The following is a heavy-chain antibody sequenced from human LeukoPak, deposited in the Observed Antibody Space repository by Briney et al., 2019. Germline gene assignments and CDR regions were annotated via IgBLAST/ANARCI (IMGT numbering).Heavy chain of an antibody. V-gene: IGHV4-34*01. J-gene: IGHJ4*02. CDR3: ARVVYGDSSKDFDY. Sequence: SETLSLTCTVSGGSISSYYWSWIRQPPGGGLEWIGEVNHGGTTNYNPSLKSRVIISADTSKNQFSLKLNSVTAADTAVYYCARVVYGDSSKDFDYWGQGTLVTVSS. CDR2: VNHGGTT. D-gene: IGHD4-17*01. CDR1: GGSISSYY.